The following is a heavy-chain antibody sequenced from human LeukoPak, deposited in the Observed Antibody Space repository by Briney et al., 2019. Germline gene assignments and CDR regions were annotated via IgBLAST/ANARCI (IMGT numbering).Heavy chain of an antibody. J-gene: IGHJ6*03. CDR3: ARQSIAARGYYYYLDV. D-gene: IGHD6-6*01. CDR1: SGSISSSSYY. CDR2: IYYNGST. Sequence: SETLSLTCTVSSGSISSSSYYWRWIRQPPGKGLEWIGSIYYNGSTYYNPSLKSRVTMSVDTSKNQFSLRLSSVTAADTAFYYCARQSIAARGYYYYLDVWGKGTTVTVSS. V-gene: IGHV4-39*01.